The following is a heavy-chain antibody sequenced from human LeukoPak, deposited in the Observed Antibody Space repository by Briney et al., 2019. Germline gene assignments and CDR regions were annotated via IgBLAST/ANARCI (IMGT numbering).Heavy chain of an antibody. D-gene: IGHD2-21*02. CDR1: GFTFISHS. CDR2: ISSSSNYI. CDR3: AKDQLAYCGGDCYSAP. J-gene: IGHJ5*02. Sequence: GGSLRLSCEASGFTFISHSMNWVRQAPGKGLEWVASISSSSNYIYYADSVKGRFTISRDNAKNSQYLQMNSLRAEDTAVYYCAKDQLAYCGGDCYSAPWGQGTLVTVSS. V-gene: IGHV3-21*01.